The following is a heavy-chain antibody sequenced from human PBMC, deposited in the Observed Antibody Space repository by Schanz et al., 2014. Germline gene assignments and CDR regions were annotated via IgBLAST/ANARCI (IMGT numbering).Heavy chain of an antibody. D-gene: IGHD5-18*01. CDR3: ARNRGYVDGYCVRADS. CDR1: GFTFNTYS. Sequence: EVQLVESGGDLVQPGGSLRLSCAASGFTFNTYSMNWVRQAPGKGLEWVSYISSSGGKNSTIYYADSVMGRCTISRDNAYNSLYLQMNSLRDEDAAVYYCARNRGYVDGYCVRADSWGQGTLVTVSS. V-gene: IGHV3-48*02. CDR2: ISSSGGKNSTI. J-gene: IGHJ4*02.